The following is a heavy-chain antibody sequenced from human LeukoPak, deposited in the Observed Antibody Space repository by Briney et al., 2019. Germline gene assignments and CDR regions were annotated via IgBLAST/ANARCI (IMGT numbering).Heavy chain of an antibody. Sequence: GRSLRLSCAASGFTFSSYAMHWVRQAPGKGLEWVAVISYDGSNKYYADSVKGRFTISRDNSKNTLYLQMGSLRAEDMAVYYCASMYSSSDYWGQGTLVTVSS. CDR3: ASMYSSSDY. D-gene: IGHD6-13*01. J-gene: IGHJ4*02. CDR1: GFTFSSYA. V-gene: IGHV3-30*04. CDR2: ISYDGSNK.